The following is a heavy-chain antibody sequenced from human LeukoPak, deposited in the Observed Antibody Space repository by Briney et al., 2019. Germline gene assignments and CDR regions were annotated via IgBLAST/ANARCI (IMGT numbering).Heavy chain of an antibody. CDR1: GGTFSSYA. J-gene: IGHJ6*03. D-gene: IGHD3-3*02. CDR3: ARASPAFHYYYMDV. V-gene: IGHV1-18*01. Sequence: GASVKVSCKASGGTFSSYAISWVRQAPGQGLEWMGWISAYNGNTNYAQKLQGRVTMTTDTSTSTAYMELRSLRSDDTAVYYCARASPAFHYYYMDVWGKGTTVTVSS. CDR2: ISAYNGNT.